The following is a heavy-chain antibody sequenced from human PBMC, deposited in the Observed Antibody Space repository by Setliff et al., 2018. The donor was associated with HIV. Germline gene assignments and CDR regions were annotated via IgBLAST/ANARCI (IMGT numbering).Heavy chain of an antibody. J-gene: IGHJ1*01. CDR3: AREWGGGYFQH. CDR1: GFTFSTFS. Sequence: PGGSLRLSCAASGFTFSTFSMSWVRQAPGKGLEWVSSITSRSADIYSADSVRGRFTISRDNAKNSLYLQMNSLRAEDTAVYYCAREWGGGYFQHWGQGTLVTVSS. V-gene: IGHV3-21*01. CDR2: ITSRSADI. D-gene: IGHD3-16*01.